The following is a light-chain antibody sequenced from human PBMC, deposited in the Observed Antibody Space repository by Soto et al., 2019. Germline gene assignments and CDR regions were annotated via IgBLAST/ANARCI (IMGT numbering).Light chain of an antibody. Sequence: QSALTQPPSASGSLGQSATISCTGTSSDVGGYNYVSWYQQHPGKAPKVLVYEVSNRPSGVPDRFSGSKSGNTASLTVSGLQAEDEVDYYCCSYAGNNNWVFGGGTKLTVL. V-gene: IGLV2-8*01. CDR2: EVS. J-gene: IGLJ3*02. CDR1: SSDVGGYNY. CDR3: CSYAGNNNWV.